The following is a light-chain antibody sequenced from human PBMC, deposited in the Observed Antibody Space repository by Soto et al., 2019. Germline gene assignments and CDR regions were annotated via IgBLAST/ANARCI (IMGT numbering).Light chain of an antibody. Sequence: QSVLTQPPSASGTPGLRVTISCSGSSSTIGSNDVYWYQQVPGTAPKLLIYRNNQRPSGVPDRFSGSKSGTSASLAISGLRSEDEADYYCATCDDSLSGPVFGGGTKLTVL. CDR1: SSTIGSND. CDR3: ATCDDSLSGPV. J-gene: IGLJ3*02. CDR2: RNN. V-gene: IGLV1-47*01.